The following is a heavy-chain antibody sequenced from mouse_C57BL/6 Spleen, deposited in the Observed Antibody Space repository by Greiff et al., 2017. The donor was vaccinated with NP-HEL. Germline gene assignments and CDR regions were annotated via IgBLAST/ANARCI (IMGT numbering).Heavy chain of an antibody. J-gene: IGHJ4*01. CDR2: IDPSDSYT. D-gene: IGHD1-1*01. CDR1: GYTFTSYW. V-gene: IGHV1-69*01. Sequence: QVQLQQPGAELVMPGASVKLSCKASGYTFTSYWMHWVKQRPGQGLEWIGEIDPSDSYTNYNQKFKGKSTLTVDKSSSTAYMQLSSLTSEDSAVYYCALGEIYGSSSMDYWGQGTSVTVSS. CDR3: ALGEIYGSSSMDY.